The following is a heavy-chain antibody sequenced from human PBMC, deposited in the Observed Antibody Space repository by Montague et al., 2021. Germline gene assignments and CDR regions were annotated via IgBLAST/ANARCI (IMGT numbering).Heavy chain of an antibody. CDR2: VSHGGRT. CDR1: RSLINSDYY. J-gene: IGHJ6*03. CDR3: ARERDRYYHMDI. V-gene: IGHV4-38-2*02. Sequence: SETLSLTCTVSRSLINSDYYWGWIRQPPGKGLEWLGSVSHGGRTYYNPSPKSRVTISVDTSNNHFSLKLRSVTAADTAMYYCARERDRYYHMDIWGKGTTITVSS.